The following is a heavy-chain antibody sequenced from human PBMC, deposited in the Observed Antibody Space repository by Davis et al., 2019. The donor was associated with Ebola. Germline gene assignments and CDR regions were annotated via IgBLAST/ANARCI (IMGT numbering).Heavy chain of an antibody. CDR2: IFPGDSDI. V-gene: IGHV5-51*01. D-gene: IGHD1-26*01. CDR3: AKGRGPYRRGDAFDI. J-gene: IGHJ3*02. Sequence: GESLKISCKASGYKFSDYWIGWVRQEPGKGLEWMGIIFPGDSDIRYSPSFQGQVTIPADKSISTVYLQWSSLKASDTPMYFCAKGRGPYRRGDAFDIWGRGTMVT. CDR1: GYKFSDYW.